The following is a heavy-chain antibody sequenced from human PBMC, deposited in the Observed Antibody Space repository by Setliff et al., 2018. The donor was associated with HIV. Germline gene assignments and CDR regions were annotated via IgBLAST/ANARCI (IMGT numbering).Heavy chain of an antibody. CDR2: IYTSGGA. CDR1: GGSISSYH. J-gene: IGHJ4*02. D-gene: IGHD2-21*02. Sequence: PSETLSLTCAVSGGSISSYHWMWIRQPPGKGLEWIGYIYTSGGADYDPSLKSRVTISVDTSKNTFSLKLSSVAAADTAVYYCAICGGDCYSLDYWGQGTLVTVSS. CDR3: AICGGDCYSLDY. V-gene: IGHV4-4*08.